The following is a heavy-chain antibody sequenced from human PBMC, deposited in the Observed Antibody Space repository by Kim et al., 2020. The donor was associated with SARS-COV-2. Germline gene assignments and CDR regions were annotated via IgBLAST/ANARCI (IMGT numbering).Heavy chain of an antibody. CDR3: ARDTYYYDSSGYYYVWELRAGDAFDI. V-gene: IGHV3-30-3*01. CDR2: ISYDGSNK. D-gene: IGHD3-22*01. CDR1: GFTFSSYA. Sequence: GGSLRLSCAASGFTFSSYAMHWVRQAPGKGLEWVAVISYDGSNKYYADSVKGRFTISRDNSKNTLYLQMNSLRAEDTAVYYCARDTYYYDSSGYYYVWELRAGDAFDIWGQGTMVTVSS. J-gene: IGHJ3*02.